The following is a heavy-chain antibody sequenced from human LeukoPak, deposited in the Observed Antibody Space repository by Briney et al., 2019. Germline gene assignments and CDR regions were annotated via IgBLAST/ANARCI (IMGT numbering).Heavy chain of an antibody. Sequence: PGGSLRLSCAASGFTFSSYSMNWVGQAPGKGLEWVSSISSGSSYIYYADSVKGRFTISRDNAKNSLYLQMNSLRAEDTAVYYCARGQGRYCIDCWGQRTVVPVSS. J-gene: IGHJ4*02. V-gene: IGHV3-21*01. CDR3: ARGQGRYCIDC. CDR1: GFTFSSYS. D-gene: IGHD2-8*02. CDR2: ISSGSSYI.